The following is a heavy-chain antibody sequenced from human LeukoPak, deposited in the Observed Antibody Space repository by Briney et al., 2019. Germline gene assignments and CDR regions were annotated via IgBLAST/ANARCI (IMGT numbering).Heavy chain of an antibody. CDR3: ARVGAVSGSYLPF. Sequence: GGPLRLSCAASGFTFSSYWMLWVRQAPGKGLVWVSRINSDGSSTSYADSVKGRFTIYRENAKNTLYLQTNSLRAEDTAVYYCARVGAVSGSYLPFWGQGALVTVSS. V-gene: IGHV3-74*01. CDR2: INSDGSST. CDR1: GFTFSSYW. J-gene: IGHJ4*02. D-gene: IGHD1-26*01.